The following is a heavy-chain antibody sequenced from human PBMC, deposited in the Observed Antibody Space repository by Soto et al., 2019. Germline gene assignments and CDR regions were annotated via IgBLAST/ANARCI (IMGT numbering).Heavy chain of an antibody. Sequence: TSETLSLTCTVSGGTISSSSYYWGWIRQPPGKGLEWIGSIYYSGSTYYNPSLKSRVTISVDTSKNQFSLKLSSVTAADTAVYYCASWGYNWNLFSGMDVWGQGTTVTVSS. CDR3: ASWGYNWNLFSGMDV. CDR2: IYYSGST. CDR1: GGTISSSSYY. D-gene: IGHD1-7*01. V-gene: IGHV4-39*01. J-gene: IGHJ6*02.